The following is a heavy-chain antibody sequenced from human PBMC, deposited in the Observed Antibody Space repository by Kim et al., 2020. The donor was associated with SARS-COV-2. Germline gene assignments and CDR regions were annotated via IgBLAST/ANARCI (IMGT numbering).Heavy chain of an antibody. Sequence: GGSLRLSCAASGFTFSSYWMHWVRQVPGKGLVWVSRINSDGYSISYVDSVKGRFTISRDNAKNTLYLQMNSLRVEDTALYYCARAMTIHGGIMGYWGQGTLGSVSS. CDR3: ARAMTIHGGIMGY. CDR1: GFTFSSYW. CDR2: INSDGYSI. D-gene: IGHD2-21*01. J-gene: IGHJ4*02. V-gene: IGHV3-74*01.